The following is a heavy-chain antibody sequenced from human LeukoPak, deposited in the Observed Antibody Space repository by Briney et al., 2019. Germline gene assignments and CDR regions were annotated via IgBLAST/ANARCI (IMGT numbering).Heavy chain of an antibody. Sequence: GGSLRLTCAASGFIFDDHAMTWVRQVPGKGLEWVSAIFWNGGTTAYGDSVKGRFSISRDNAKNSLYLQMNSLRDEDTAVYYCARDSGYDLDYWGQGTLVTVSS. D-gene: IGHD5-12*01. CDR2: IFWNGGTT. V-gene: IGHV3-20*04. CDR3: ARDSGYDLDY. CDR1: GFIFDDHA. J-gene: IGHJ4*02.